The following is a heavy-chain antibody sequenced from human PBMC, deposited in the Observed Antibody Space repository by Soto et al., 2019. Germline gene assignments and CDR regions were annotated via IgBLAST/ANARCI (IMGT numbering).Heavy chain of an antibody. CDR3: ARDWARYGSGSDSRRPNYYYYGMDV. V-gene: IGHV1-69*01. CDR2: IIPIFGTA. J-gene: IGHJ6*02. Sequence: QVQLVQSGAEVKKPGSSVKVSCKASGGTFSSYAISWVRQAPGQGLEWMGGIIPIFGTANYAQKFQGRVTITADESTSTAYMELSSLRSEDTAVYYCARDWARYGSGSDSRRPNYYYYGMDVWGQGTTVTVSS. D-gene: IGHD3-10*01. CDR1: GGTFSSYA.